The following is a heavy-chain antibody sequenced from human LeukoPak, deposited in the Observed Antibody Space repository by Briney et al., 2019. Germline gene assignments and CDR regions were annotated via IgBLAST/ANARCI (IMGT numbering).Heavy chain of an antibody. J-gene: IGHJ6*02. D-gene: IGHD4-17*01. CDR1: GFTFSDYY. CDR2: ISSSGSTI. V-gene: IGHV3-11*01. CDR3: ASGYHDYGDYGPYYYGMDV. Sequence: GGSLRLSCAASGFTFSDYYMSWIRQAPGKGLGWVSYISSSGSTIYYADSVKGRFTISRDNAKNSLYLQMNSLRAEDTAVYYCASGYHDYGDYGPYYYGMDVWGQGTTVTVSS.